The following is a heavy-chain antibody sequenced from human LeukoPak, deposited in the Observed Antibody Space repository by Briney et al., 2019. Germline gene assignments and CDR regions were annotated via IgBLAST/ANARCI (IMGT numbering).Heavy chain of an antibody. CDR2: IYPGDSDT. V-gene: IGHV5-51*01. CDR1: GYSFTSYW. Sequence: GESLKISCKGSGYSFTSYWIGWVRQMPGKGLEWMGIIYPGDSDTRYSPSFQGQVTISADKSISTAYLQWSSLKASDTAMYYCARRTTGYSGEYYYYMDVWGKGTTVTVSS. CDR3: ARRTTGYSGEYYYYMDV. D-gene: IGHD3-9*01. J-gene: IGHJ6*03.